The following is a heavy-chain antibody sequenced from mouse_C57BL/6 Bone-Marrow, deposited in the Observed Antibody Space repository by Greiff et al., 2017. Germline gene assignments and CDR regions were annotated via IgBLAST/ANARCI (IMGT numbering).Heavy chain of an antibody. CDR1: GFTFSSYA. J-gene: IGHJ2*01. CDR3: TRGGYSNLHCY. D-gene: IGHD2-5*01. CDR2: ISSGGDYI. V-gene: IGHV5-9-1*02. Sequence: EVHLVESGEGLVKPGGSLKLSCAASGFTFSSYAMPWVRQTPEKRLEWVAYISSGGDYIYYAETVKGRFTISRDNARNTLYLQMSSLKAEDTAMYYCTRGGYSNLHCYWGQGTTLTVSA.